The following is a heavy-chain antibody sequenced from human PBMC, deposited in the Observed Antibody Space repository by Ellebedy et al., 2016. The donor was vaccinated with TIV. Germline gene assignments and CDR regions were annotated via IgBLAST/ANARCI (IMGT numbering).Heavy chain of an antibody. CDR3: ARPPIVGGTVAFDY. V-gene: IGHV4-39*01. CDR2: IYYSGST. Sequence: MPSETLSLTCTVSGDSISSSSYYWGWIRQLPGKGLEWIGSIYYSGSTYYNPSLKSRVTISVDTSKNQFSLKLSSVTAEDTAAYYCARPPIVGGTVAFDYWGQGILVTVSS. CDR1: GDSISSSSYY. J-gene: IGHJ4*02. D-gene: IGHD1-26*01.